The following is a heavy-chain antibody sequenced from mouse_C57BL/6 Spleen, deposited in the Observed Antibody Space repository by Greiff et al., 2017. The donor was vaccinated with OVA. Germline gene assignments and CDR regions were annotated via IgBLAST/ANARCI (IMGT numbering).Heavy chain of an antibody. CDR3: ARTYYGSTPLYAMDY. Sequence: VMLVESGPGLVQPSQSLSITCTVSGFSLTSYGVHWVRQSPGKGLEWLGVIWSGGSTDYNAAFISRLSISKDNSKSQVFFKMNSLQADDTAIYYCARTYYGSTPLYAMDYWGQGTSVTVSS. CDR2: IWSGGST. D-gene: IGHD1-1*01. CDR1: GFSLTSYG. V-gene: IGHV2-2*01. J-gene: IGHJ4*01.